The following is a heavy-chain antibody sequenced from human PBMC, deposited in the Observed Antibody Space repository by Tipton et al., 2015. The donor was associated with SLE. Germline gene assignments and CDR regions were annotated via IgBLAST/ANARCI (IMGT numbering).Heavy chain of an antibody. CDR2: IYTSGST. D-gene: IGHD1-26*01. J-gene: IGHJ4*02. CDR1: GGSISSGSYY. V-gene: IGHV4-61*02. CDR3: ARDSGLGGWSFDY. Sequence: TLSLTCTVSGGSISSGSYYWSWIRQPAGKGLEWIGRIYTSGSTNYNPSHKSRVTISVDTSKNQFSLKLSSVTAADTAVYYCARDSGLGGWSFDYWGRGTLVTVSS.